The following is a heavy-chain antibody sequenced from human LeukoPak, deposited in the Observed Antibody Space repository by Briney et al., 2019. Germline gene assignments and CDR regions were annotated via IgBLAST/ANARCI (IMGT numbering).Heavy chain of an antibody. CDR2: VNHSGST. V-gene: IGHV4-34*01. Sequence: XSGYSWNWIRQPPGMGLEWIGEVNHSGSTNYNPSLKSRVTISVDTAKNQFSLKLSSVTAADTAVYYCARDRGYSSNLYYFDYWGQGTLVTVSX. CDR1: XSGYS. J-gene: IGHJ4*02. D-gene: IGHD6-13*01. CDR3: ARDRGYSSNLYYFDY.